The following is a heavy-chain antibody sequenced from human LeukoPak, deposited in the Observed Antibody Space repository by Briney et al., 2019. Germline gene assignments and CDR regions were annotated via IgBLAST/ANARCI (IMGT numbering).Heavy chain of an antibody. CDR3: ARWGGYGDYEVRFDP. CDR1: GGSISSYY. CDR2: IYYSGST. D-gene: IGHD4-17*01. J-gene: IGHJ5*02. V-gene: IGHV4-59*01. Sequence: SETLSLTCTVSGGSISSYYWSWIRQPPGKGLEWIGYIYYSGSTNYNPSLKSRVTISVDTSKNQFSLKLSFVTAADTAVYYCARWGGYGDYEVRFDPWGQGTLVTVSS.